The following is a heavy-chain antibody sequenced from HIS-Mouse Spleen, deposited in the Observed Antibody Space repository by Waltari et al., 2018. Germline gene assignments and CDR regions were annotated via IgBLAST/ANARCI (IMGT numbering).Heavy chain of an antibody. CDR1: GYTFPSYD. V-gene: IGHV1-8*01. D-gene: IGHD6-6*01. J-gene: IGHJ4*02. CDR2: MNPNSGNT. Sequence: QVQLVQSGAEVKKPGASLKVSCKASGYTFPSYDINWLRPATGQGREWLGWMNPNSGNTGYAQKFQGRVTMTRNTSISTAYMELSSLRSEDTAVYYCARGDLGSSSYYFDYWGQGTLVTVSS. CDR3: ARGDLGSSSYYFDY.